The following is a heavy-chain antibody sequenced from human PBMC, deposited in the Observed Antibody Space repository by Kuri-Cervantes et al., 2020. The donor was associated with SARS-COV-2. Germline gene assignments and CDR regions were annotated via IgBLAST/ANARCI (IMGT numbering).Heavy chain of an antibody. CDR1: GYSISSGYY. CDR3: ARRLKDGPPDY. J-gene: IGHJ4*02. CDR2: IYHSGST. V-gene: IGHV4-38-2*01. Sequence: LRLSCAVSGYSISSGYYWGWIRQPPGKGLEWIGSIYHSGSTYYNPSLKSRVTISVDTSKNQFSLKLSSVTAADTAVYYCARRLKDGPPDYWGQGTLVTVSS.